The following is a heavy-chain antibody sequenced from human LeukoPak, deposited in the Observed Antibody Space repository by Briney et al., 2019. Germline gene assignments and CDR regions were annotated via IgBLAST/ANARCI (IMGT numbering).Heavy chain of an antibody. Sequence: GSLRLSCAASGFIFSNYWMTWVRQAPGKGLEWVANIKPDGSEAHYVDSLEGRFAISRDNAKNSLCLQMNSLRAEDTAVYYCAGPPQAGPFDYWGQGTLVTVSS. CDR2: IKPDGSEA. D-gene: IGHD6-19*01. J-gene: IGHJ4*02. CDR3: AGPPQAGPFDY. CDR1: GFIFSNYW. V-gene: IGHV3-7*03.